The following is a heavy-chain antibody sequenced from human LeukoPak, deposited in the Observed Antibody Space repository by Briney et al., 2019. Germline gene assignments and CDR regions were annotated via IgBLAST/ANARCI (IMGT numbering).Heavy chain of an antibody. CDR2: IRYDGSNK. CDR3: AKDLTETVDP. J-gene: IGHJ5*02. D-gene: IGHD5-24*01. V-gene: IGHV3-30*02. CDR1: GFTFSSHG. Sequence: GSLRLSCAASGFTFSSHGMHWVRQAPGKGLEWVAFIRYDGSNKYYADSVKGRITISRDNSKNTLYLQMNSLRAEDTAVYYCAKDLTETVDPWGQGTLVTVSS.